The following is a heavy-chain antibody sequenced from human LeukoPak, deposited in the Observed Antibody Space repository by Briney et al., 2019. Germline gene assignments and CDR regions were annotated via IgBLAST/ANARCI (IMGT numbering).Heavy chain of an antibody. D-gene: IGHD3-10*01. J-gene: IGHJ4*02. CDR2: IYYSGST. Sequence: SETLSLTCTVSGGSISSSSYYWGWIRQPPGKGLEWIGSIYYSGSTYYNPSLKSRVTISVDTSKNQFTLKLSSVTAADTAVYYCATMVRGVTSYFDYWGQGTLVTVSS. CDR1: GGSISSSSYY. CDR3: ATMVRGVTSYFDY. V-gene: IGHV4-39*01.